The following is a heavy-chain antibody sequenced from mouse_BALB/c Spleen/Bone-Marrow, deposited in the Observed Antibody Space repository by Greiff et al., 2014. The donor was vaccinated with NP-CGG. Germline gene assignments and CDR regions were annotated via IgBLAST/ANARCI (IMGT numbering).Heavy chain of an antibody. J-gene: IGHJ2*01. Sequence: VQLQQSGAELVRPGSSVKISCKASGYPFSSYWMNWVKQRPGQGLEWIGQIYPGDGETNYNGKFKGNATLTADKSTSTAYMQIISLTSEDSAVYFCARKYGDYWGQGATITDSS. V-gene: IGHV1-80*01. CDR2: IYPGDGET. D-gene: IGHD2-10*02. CDR3: ARKYGDY. CDR1: GYPFSSYW.